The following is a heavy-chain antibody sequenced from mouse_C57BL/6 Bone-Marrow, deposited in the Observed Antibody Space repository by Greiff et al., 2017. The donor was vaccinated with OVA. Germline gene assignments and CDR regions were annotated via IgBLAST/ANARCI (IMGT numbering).Heavy chain of an antibody. CDR2: INPGSGGT. V-gene: IGHV1-54*01. D-gene: IGHD3-3*01. CDR1: GYAFTNYL. CDR3: ARSLGWYYFDY. J-gene: IGHJ2*01. Sequence: VQLQQSGAELVRPGTSVKVSCKASGYAFTNYLIEWVKQRPGQGLEWIGVINPGSGGTNYNEKFKGKATLTADKSSSTVYMQLSSLTSEDSAVYFCARSLGWYYFDYWGQGTTLTVSS.